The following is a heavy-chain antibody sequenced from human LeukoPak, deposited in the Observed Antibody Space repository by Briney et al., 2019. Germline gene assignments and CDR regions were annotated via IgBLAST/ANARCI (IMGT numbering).Heavy chain of an antibody. CDR1: GYTFTSYG. CDR3: ARDAPQWRNAFDF. CDR2: ISAYNGDT. J-gene: IGHJ3*01. V-gene: IGHV1-18*01. Sequence: GASVKVSCKASGYTFTSYGISWVRQAPGQGLEWMGWISAYNGDTNYAQKFQGRVTMTIDTSTSTAYMELRSLSSDDTAVYYCARDAPQWRNAFDFWGQGTMVTVSS. D-gene: IGHD6-19*01.